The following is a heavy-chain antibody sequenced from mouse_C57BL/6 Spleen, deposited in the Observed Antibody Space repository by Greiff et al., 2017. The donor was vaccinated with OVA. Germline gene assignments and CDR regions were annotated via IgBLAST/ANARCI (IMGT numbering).Heavy chain of an antibody. J-gene: IGHJ4*01. D-gene: IGHD4-1*02. CDR1: GFTFSSYA. CDR2: ISDGGSYT. Sequence: EVKLMESGGGLVKPGGSLKLSCAASGFTFSSYAMSWVRQTPEKRLEWVATISDGGSYTYYPDNVKGRFTISRDNAKNNLYLQMSHLKSEDTAMYYCARSVLLLQLGPYAMDYWGQGTSVTVSS. CDR3: ARSVLLLQLGPYAMDY. V-gene: IGHV5-4*03.